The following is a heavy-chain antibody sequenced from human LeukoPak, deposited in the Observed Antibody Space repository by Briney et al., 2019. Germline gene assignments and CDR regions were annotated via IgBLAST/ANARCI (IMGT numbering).Heavy chain of an antibody. CDR2: IIPILGIA. CDR1: GGTFSSYA. D-gene: IGHD4-11*01. CDR3: ARRYATTSGYYYGMDV. Sequence: GASVKVSCKASGGTFSSYAISWVRQAPGQGLEWMGRIIPILGIANYAQKFQGRVTITADKSTSTAYMELSSLRSEDTAVYYCARRYATTSGYYYGMDVWGQGTTVTVSS. V-gene: IGHV1-69*04. J-gene: IGHJ6*02.